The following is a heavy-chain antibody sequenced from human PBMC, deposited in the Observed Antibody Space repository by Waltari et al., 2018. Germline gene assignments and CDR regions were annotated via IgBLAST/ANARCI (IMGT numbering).Heavy chain of an antibody. CDR1: GGSISSYS. D-gene: IGHD4-17*01. CDR2: IYYSGST. CDR3: ARGGGTTVVPDY. Sequence: QVQLQESGPGLVKPSETLSLTCTVSGGSISSYSWRWIRQPPGKGLEWIGYIYYSGSTNYNPSLKSRVTISVDTSKNQFSLKLSSVTAADTAVYYCARGGGTTVVPDYWGQGTLVTVSS. J-gene: IGHJ4*02. V-gene: IGHV4-59*01.